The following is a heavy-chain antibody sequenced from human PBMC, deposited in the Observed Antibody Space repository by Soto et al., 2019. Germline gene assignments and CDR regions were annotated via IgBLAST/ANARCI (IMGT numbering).Heavy chain of an antibody. CDR1: GYSFSDYD. CDR3: ARDNRYNWNDEGWFDP. J-gene: IGHJ5*02. D-gene: IGHD1-20*01. Sequence: QVQLVQSGAEVKKPGASVKVSCKASGYSFSDYDINWVLQATGQGPEWMGWMNPNSGNTGYAQKFQGRVTMTRNTSINTAYMELSSLGSEDTAVYYCARDNRYNWNDEGWFDPWGQGTLVTVSS. CDR2: MNPNSGNT. V-gene: IGHV1-8*01.